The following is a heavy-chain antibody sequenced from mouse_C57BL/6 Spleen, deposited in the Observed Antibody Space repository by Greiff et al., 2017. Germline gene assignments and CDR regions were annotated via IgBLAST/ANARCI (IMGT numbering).Heavy chain of an antibody. J-gene: IGHJ2*01. CDR2: IDPSDSYT. CDR1: GYTFTSYW. CDR3: ARREAGYYFDY. D-gene: IGHD3-2*02. Sequence: QVQLQQSGAELVMPGASVKLSCKASGYTFTSYWMHWVKQRPGQGLEWIGEIDPSDSYTNYNQKFKGKTTLTVDKSSSTSYMQLSSLTSEDSAVYYCARREAGYYFDYWGQGTTLTVSS. V-gene: IGHV1-69*01.